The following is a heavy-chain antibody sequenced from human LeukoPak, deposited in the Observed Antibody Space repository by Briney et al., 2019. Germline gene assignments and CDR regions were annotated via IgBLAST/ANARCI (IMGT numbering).Heavy chain of an antibody. D-gene: IGHD3-10*01. CDR2: ISGSGGST. J-gene: IGHJ4*02. CDR3: AKDKRQSGFFDY. CDR1: EFTFSSYA. Sequence: GSLRLSCAGSEFTFSSYAMSWVRQAPGKGLEWVSAISGSGGSTYYADSVKGRFTISRDNSKNTLYLQMNSLRAEDTAVYYCAKDKRQSGFFDYWGQGTLVTVSS. V-gene: IGHV3-23*01.